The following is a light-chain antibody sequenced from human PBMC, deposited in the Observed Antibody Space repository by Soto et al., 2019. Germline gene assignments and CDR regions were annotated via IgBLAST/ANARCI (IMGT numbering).Light chain of an antibody. CDR3: QQYDSSPIT. CDR1: QSVSTSY. V-gene: IGKV3-20*01. J-gene: IGKJ5*01. Sequence: EIVLTQSPGTLSLSPGERATLSCRASQSVSTSYLAWYQQRPGQAPRLLIYLASSRATGIPDRFSGSGSGTDFTLTICRLETEDFAVYYCQQYDSSPITFGQGTRLEI. CDR2: LAS.